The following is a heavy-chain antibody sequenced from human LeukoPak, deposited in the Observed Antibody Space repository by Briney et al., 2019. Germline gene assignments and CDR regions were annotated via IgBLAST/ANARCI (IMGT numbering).Heavy chain of an antibody. V-gene: IGHV1-24*01. J-gene: IGHJ4*02. Sequence: RASVKVSCKVSGYTLTELSMHWVRQAPGKGLEWMGGFDPEDGETIYAQKFQGRVTMTTDTSTSTAYMELRSLRSDDTAVYYCARVDEDGFDYWGQGTLVTVSS. CDR2: FDPEDGET. CDR3: ARVDEDGFDY. CDR1: GYTLTELS.